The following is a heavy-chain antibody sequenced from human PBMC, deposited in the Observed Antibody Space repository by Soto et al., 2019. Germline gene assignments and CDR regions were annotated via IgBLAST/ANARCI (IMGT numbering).Heavy chain of an antibody. J-gene: IGHJ5*02. CDR2: TYYRSKWYN. CDR3: ARALHSSRTNWFDP. Sequence: PSETLSLTCAISGDSVTSNSAAWNWIRQSPSRGLEWLGRTYYRSKWYNDYAVSVKSRITINPDTSKNQFSLQLNSVTPEDTAVYHCARALHSSRTNWFDPWGQGTLVTVSS. V-gene: IGHV6-1*01. CDR1: GDSVTSNSAA. D-gene: IGHD6-13*01.